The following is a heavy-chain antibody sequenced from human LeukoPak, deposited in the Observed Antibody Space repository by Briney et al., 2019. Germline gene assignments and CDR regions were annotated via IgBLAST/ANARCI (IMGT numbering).Heavy chain of an antibody. J-gene: IGHJ5*02. CDR1: GGSISSSSYY. D-gene: IGHD3-16*01. CDR3: ARLLTRWHWGRRINWFDP. CDR2: IYYSGST. Sequence: SETLSLTCTVSGGSISSSSYYWGWIRQPPGKGLEWIGSIYYSGSTYYNPSLKSRVTISVDTSKNQFSLKLSSVTAADTAVYYCARLLTRWHWGRRINWFDPWGQGTLVTVSS. V-gene: IGHV4-39*01.